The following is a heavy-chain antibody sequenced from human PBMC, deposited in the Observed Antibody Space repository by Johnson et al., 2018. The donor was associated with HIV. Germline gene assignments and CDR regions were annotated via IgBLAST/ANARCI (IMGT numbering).Heavy chain of an antibody. CDR1: GFTFSRHG. CDR2: INWNGGRI. J-gene: IGHJ3*02. Sequence: VQLVESGGGVVQPGGSLRLSCAASGFTFSRHGMHWVRQAPGKGLEWVSGINWNGGRIGYADSVKGRFTISRDNAKKSLHLQMNSLRAEDTALYYCARRAGYSGQWLVQTVDAFDIWGQGAMVTVSS. CDR3: ARRAGYSGQWLVQTVDAFDI. V-gene: IGHV3-20*04. D-gene: IGHD6-19*01.